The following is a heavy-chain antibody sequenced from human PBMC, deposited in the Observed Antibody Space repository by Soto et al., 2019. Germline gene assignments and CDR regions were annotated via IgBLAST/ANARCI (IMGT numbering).Heavy chain of an antibody. D-gene: IGHD6-6*01. J-gene: IGHJ4*02. V-gene: IGHV4-39*01. CDR1: GGSISSSSYY. Sequence: SETLSLTCTVSGGSISSSSYYWGWIRQPPGKGLEWIGSIYYSGSTYYNPSLKSRVTISVDTSKNQFSLKLSSVTAADTAVYYCARHQLAARPYYFDYWGQGTLVT. CDR3: ARHQLAARPYYFDY. CDR2: IYYSGST.